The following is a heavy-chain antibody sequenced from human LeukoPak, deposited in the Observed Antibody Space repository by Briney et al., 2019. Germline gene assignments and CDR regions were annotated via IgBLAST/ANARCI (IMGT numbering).Heavy chain of an antibody. CDR1: GYSFTSYW. CDR2: IYPGDSDT. V-gene: IGHV5-51*01. CDR3: ARPIFGLRVGVGWFDP. Sequence: GESLKISCKGSGYSFTSYWIGWVRQMPGKGLEWMGMIYPGDSDTRYSPSFQGQVTISADKSISTAYLQWSSLKASDTAMYYCARPIFGLRVGVGWFDPWGQGTLVTVSS. D-gene: IGHD3/OR15-3a*01. J-gene: IGHJ5*02.